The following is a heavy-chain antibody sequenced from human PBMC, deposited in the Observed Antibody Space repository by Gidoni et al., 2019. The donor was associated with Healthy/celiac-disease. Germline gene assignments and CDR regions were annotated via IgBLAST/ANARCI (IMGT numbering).Heavy chain of an antibody. CDR1: GFPFISHG. CDR2: IWYDGSNK. CDR3: ARSLVRFKSVKDDLLDY. Sequence: QVQLVESGGGVVQPGRSLRLSCAASGFPFISHGMHWVRQAPGKGLEWVAVIWYDGSNKYYADSVKGRFTISRDNSKNTLYLQMNSLRAEDTAVYYCARSLVRFKSVKDDLLDYWGQGTLVTVSS. V-gene: IGHV3-33*01. D-gene: IGHD2-15*01. J-gene: IGHJ4*02.